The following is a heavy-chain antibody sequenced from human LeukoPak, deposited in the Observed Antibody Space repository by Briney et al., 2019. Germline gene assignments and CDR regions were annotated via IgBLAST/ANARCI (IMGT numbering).Heavy chain of an antibody. CDR3: ARQSWGTTESRGDY. D-gene: IGHD3-10*01. V-gene: IGHV5-51*01. Sequence: GESLKISCKGSGYRFNAYWIAWVRQMPGKGLEWMGIIYPDDSDTRYSPSFQGQVTISADKSISTAYLQWSSLKASDTAMYYCARQSWGTTESRGDYWGQGTLVTVSS. CDR2: IYPDDSDT. CDR1: GYRFNAYW. J-gene: IGHJ4*02.